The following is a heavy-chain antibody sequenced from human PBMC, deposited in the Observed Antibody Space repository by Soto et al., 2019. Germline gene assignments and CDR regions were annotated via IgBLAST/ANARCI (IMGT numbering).Heavy chain of an antibody. CDR3: ARDHSGYDWGYFDY. Sequence: QVQLVQSGAEVKKPGSSVKVSCKASGGTFSSYTISWVRQAPGQGLEWMGRIIPILGIANYAQKFQGRVTITADKSTSTAYMGLSSLRSEDTAVYYCARDHSGYDWGYFDYWGQGTLVTVSS. J-gene: IGHJ4*02. CDR1: GGTFSSYT. D-gene: IGHD5-12*01. V-gene: IGHV1-69*08. CDR2: IIPILGIA.